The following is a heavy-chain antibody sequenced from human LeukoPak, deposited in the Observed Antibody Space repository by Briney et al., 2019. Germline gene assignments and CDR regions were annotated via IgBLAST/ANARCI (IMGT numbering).Heavy chain of an antibody. V-gene: IGHV1-2*02. CDR1: EYTFTAYY. CDR2: IIPNSGRT. Sequence: GASVKVSCKASEYTFTAYYIHWVRQAPGQGLEWMGWIIPNSGRTNYAQKFQGRVTMTRDTSISTAYMELSRLRSDDTALYYCARDRGCSWYETLDPWGQGTLVTVSS. D-gene: IGHD6-13*01. J-gene: IGHJ5*02. CDR3: ARDRGCSWYETLDP.